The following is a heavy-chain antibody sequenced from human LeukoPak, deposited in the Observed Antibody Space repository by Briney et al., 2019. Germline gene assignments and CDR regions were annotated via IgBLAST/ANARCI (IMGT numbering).Heavy chain of an antibody. CDR2: ISYDGSNK. D-gene: IGHD3-22*01. CDR3: AKDGQYDSSAN. CDR1: GFTFSSYA. J-gene: IGHJ4*02. V-gene: IGHV3-30-3*01. Sequence: GRSLRLSCAASGFTFSSYAMHWVRQAPGKGLEWVAVISYDGSNKYYADSVKGRFTISRDNSKNTLYLRMNSLRAEDTAVYYCAKDGQYDSSANWGQGTLVTVSS.